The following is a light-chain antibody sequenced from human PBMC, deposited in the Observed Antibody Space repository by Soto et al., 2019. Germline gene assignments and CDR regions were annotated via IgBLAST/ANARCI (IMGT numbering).Light chain of an antibody. J-gene: IGKJ1*01. CDR1: QTISSW. CDR3: QHYNSYSAA. CDR2: KAS. Sequence: DIPMTQSPSTLSGSVGDRVTITCRASQTISSWLAWYQQKPGKAPKLLIYKASTLKSGVPSRFSGSGSGTELTLTISSLQPDDFATYYCQHYNSYSAAFGQGNKVELK. V-gene: IGKV1-5*03.